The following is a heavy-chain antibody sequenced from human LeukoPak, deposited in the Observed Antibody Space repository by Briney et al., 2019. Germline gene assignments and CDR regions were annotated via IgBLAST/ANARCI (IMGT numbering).Heavy chain of an antibody. CDR1: GGSFSGYY. J-gene: IGHJ4*02. CDR3: ARGGYCSSTSCYARVAQSDY. V-gene: IGHV4-34*01. D-gene: IGHD2-2*01. CDR2: INHSGST. Sequence: SETLSLTCAVYGGSFSGYYWSWIRQPPGKGLEWIGEINHSGSTNYHPSLKSRVTISVDTSKNQFSLKLSSVTAADTAVYYCARGGYCSSTSCYARVAQSDYWGQGTLVTVSS.